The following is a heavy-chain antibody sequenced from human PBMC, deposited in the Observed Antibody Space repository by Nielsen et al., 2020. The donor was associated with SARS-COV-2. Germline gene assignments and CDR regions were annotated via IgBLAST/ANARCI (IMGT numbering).Heavy chain of an antibody. CDR1: GYSFTSYW. J-gene: IGHJ3*02. CDR3: ALGLEVGFGELLISAFDI. V-gene: IGHV1-18*04. D-gene: IGHD3-10*01. CDR2: ISAYNGNT. Sequence: GESLKISCKGSGYSFTSYWIGWVRQAPGQGLEWMGWISAYNGNTNYAQKLQGRVTMTTDTSTSTAYMELRSLRSDDTAVYYCALGLEVGFGELLISAFDIWGQGTMVTVSS.